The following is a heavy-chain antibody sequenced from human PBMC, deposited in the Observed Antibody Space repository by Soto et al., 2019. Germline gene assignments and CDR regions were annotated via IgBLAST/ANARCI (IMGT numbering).Heavy chain of an antibody. J-gene: IGHJ4*02. V-gene: IGHV3-23*01. CDR1: GFTFSSYA. Sequence: GGSLRLSCAASGFTFSSYAMSWVRQAPWKGLEWVSAISGSGGSTYYADSVKGRFTISRDNSKNTLYLQMNSLRAEDTAVYYCAKERVSDIVATITPDYWGQGTLVTVSS. D-gene: IGHD5-12*01. CDR3: AKERVSDIVATITPDY. CDR2: ISGSGGST.